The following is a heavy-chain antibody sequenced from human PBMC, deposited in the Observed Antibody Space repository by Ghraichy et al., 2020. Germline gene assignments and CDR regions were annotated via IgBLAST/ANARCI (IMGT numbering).Heavy chain of an antibody. CDR2: IGSRSGTI. Sequence: GESLNISCAASGFTFSGYSMDWVRQAPGKGLEWISYIGSRSGTIYYADSVKGRFTVSRDNAKNSLYLQMNSLRDEDTAVYYCARDKVGGPRWFDPWGQGTLVTVSS. V-gene: IGHV3-48*02. CDR3: ARDKVGGPRWFDP. J-gene: IGHJ5*02. D-gene: IGHD4-23*01. CDR1: GFTFSGYS.